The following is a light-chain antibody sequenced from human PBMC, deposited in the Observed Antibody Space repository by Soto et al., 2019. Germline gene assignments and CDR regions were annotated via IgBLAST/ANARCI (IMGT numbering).Light chain of an antibody. J-gene: IGKJ5*01. CDR1: QSVSSSY. V-gene: IGKV3-15*01. CDR2: RAS. Sequence: EIVLTQSPGTLSLSPGDRATLSCRTSQSVSSSYLAWYQQKPGQAPRLLIYRASTRATGIPARFSGSGSGTQFTLTISSLQSEDFAVYYCQQYDNWPTLGQGTRLEIK. CDR3: QQYDNWPT.